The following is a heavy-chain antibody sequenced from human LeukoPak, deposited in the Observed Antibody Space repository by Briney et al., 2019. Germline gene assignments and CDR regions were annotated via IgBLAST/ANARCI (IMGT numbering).Heavy chain of an antibody. D-gene: IGHD5-18*01. Sequence: GGSLRLSCAASGSTFSSYAMSWVRQAPGKGLEWVSAISGSGGSTYYADSVKGRFTISRDNSKNTLYLQMNSLRAEDTAVYYCAKGVDGFYSYGYGFDYWGQGTLVTVSS. CDR1: GSTFSSYA. V-gene: IGHV3-23*01. CDR2: ISGSGGST. CDR3: AKGVDGFYSYGYGFDY. J-gene: IGHJ4*02.